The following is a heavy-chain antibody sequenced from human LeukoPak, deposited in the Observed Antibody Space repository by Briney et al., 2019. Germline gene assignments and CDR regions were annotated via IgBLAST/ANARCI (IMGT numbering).Heavy chain of an antibody. CDR1: GGSFSGYY. Sequence: SETLSLTCAVYGGSFSGYYWSWIRQPPGKGLEWIGEINHSGSTNYNPPLKSRVTISVDTSKNQFSLKLSSVTAADTAVYYCARLGSKRNYYYYYYMDVWGKGTTVTVSS. D-gene: IGHD2-15*01. J-gene: IGHJ6*03. V-gene: IGHV4-34*01. CDR2: INHSGST. CDR3: ARLGSKRNYYYYYYMDV.